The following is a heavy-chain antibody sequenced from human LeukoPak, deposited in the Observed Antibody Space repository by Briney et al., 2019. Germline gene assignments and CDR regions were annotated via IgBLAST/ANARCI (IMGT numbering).Heavy chain of an antibody. D-gene: IGHD3-3*02. CDR1: GGSFSGYY. J-gene: IGHJ4*02. Sequence: SETLSLTCAVYGGSFSGYYWSWIRQPPGKGLEWIGEINHSGSTNYNPSLKSRVTISVDTSKNQFSLKLSSVTAADTAVYCCARSSTRLPDYWGQGTLVTVSS. CDR3: ARSSTRLPDY. CDR2: INHSGST. V-gene: IGHV4-34*01.